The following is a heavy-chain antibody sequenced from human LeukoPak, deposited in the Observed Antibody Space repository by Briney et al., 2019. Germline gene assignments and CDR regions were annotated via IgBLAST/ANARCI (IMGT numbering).Heavy chain of an antibody. D-gene: IGHD6-13*01. CDR1: GFTFSSYW. CDR3: ARDGRIAAAGYFDY. Sequence: GGSLRLSCAASGFTFSSYWRSWVRQAPGKGLEWVANIKQDGSEKYYVDSVKGRFTISRDNAKNSLYLQMNSLRAEDTAVYYCARDGRIAAAGYFDYWGQGTLVTVSS. V-gene: IGHV3-7*01. J-gene: IGHJ4*02. CDR2: IKQDGSEK.